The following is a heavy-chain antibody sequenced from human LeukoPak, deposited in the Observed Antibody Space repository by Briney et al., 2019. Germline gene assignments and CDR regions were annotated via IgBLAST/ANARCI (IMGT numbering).Heavy chain of an antibody. CDR1: GGSISSSNW. CDR3: ARSYRSGGSLPNWFDP. CDR2: IYHSGST. D-gene: IGHD2-15*01. Sequence: SGTLSLTCAVSGGSISSSNWWSWVRQPPGKGLEWIGEIYHSGSTNYNPSLKSRVTISVDTSKNQFSLKLSSVTAADTAVYYCARSYRSGGSLPNWFDPWGQGTLVTVSS. J-gene: IGHJ5*02. V-gene: IGHV4-4*02.